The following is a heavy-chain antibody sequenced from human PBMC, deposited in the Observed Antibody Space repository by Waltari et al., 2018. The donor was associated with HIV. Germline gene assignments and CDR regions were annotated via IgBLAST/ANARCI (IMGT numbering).Heavy chain of an antibody. V-gene: IGHV1-69*04. CDR3: TLVLIDDMRSGRENLGGFDP. J-gene: IGHJ5*02. CDR1: GDTLSNYA. Sequence: QLVQSGAEVKKAGSSVRVSCKASGDTLSNYAVSWVRQAPGQGLEWMGRLIPEIDIAMHTEHGQCRVTINADKSTNSAYMELGGLRSEDTALYCCTLVLIDDMRSGRENLGGFDPWGPGTLVTVSS. CDR2: LIPEIDIA. D-gene: IGHD2-8*01.